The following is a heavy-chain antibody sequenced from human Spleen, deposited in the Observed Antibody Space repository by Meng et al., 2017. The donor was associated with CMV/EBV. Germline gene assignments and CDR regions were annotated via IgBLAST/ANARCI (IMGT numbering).Heavy chain of an antibody. D-gene: IGHD6-6*01. CDR2: IYSGGSST. CDR1: GFTFSSYA. J-gene: IGHJ6*02. Sequence: GGLRLSCAASGFTFSSYAMSWVRQAPGKGLEWVSVIYSGGSSTYYADSVKGRFTISRDNSKNTLYLQMNSLRAEDTAVYYCAKDLFPLYSSSSPRLYYYGMDVWGQGTTVTVSS. CDR3: AKDLFPLYSSSSPRLYYYGMDV. V-gene: IGHV3-23*03.